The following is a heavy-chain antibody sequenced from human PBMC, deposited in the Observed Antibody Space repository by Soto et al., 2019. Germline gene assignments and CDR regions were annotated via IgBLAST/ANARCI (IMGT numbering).Heavy chain of an antibody. Sequence: EVQLLESGGGLVQPGGSLRLSCAASGFTFSSYAMSWVRQAPGKGLEWVSAISGSGGSTYYADSVKGRFTISRDNSKNTLYLQMNSLRAEDRAVYYCAKVRRFLMSFFDYWGQGTLVTVSS. CDR1: GFTFSSYA. D-gene: IGHD3-3*01. CDR2: ISGSGGST. CDR3: AKVRRFLMSFFDY. V-gene: IGHV3-23*01. J-gene: IGHJ4*02.